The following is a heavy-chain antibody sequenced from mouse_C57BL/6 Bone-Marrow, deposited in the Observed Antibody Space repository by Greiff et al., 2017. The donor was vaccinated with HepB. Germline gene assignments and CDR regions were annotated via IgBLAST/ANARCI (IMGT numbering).Heavy chain of an antibody. CDR3: ARDLLRDY. V-gene: IGHV5-4*01. D-gene: IGHD1-1*01. CDR1: GFTFSSYA. J-gene: IGHJ2*01. CDR2: ISDGGSYT. Sequence: EVHLVESGGGLVKPGGSLKLSCAASGFTFSSYAMSWVRQTPEKRLEWVATISDGGSYTYYPDNVKGRFTISRDNAKNNLYLQMSHLKSEDTAMYYCARDLLRDYWGQGTTLTVSS.